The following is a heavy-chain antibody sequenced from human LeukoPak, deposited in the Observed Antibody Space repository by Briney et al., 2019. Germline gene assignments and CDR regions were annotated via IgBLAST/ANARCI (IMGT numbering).Heavy chain of an antibody. D-gene: IGHD3-10*01. CDR3: ARMGFGEPQYYFDY. V-gene: IGHV3-7*01. CDR2: IKQDGSEK. Sequence: GGSLRLSCAASGFTFSSYWMSWARQAPGKGLEWVANIKQDGSEKYYVDSVKGRFTISRDNAKNSLYLQMNSLRAEDTAAYYCARMGFGEPQYYFDYWGQGTLVTVSS. J-gene: IGHJ4*02. CDR1: GFTFSSYW.